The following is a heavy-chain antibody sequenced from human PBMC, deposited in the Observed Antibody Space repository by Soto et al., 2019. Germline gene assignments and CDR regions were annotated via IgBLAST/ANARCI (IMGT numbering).Heavy chain of an antibody. Sequence: PGGSLRLSCAASGFTFSCYGLHRVRQAPGKGLEWVAVISYDGSNKYYADSVKGRFTISRDNSKNTLYLQMNSLRAEDTAVYYCAKATGGNPFDAFDIWGQGTMVTVSS. CDR1: GFTFSCYG. V-gene: IGHV3-30*18. J-gene: IGHJ3*02. CDR2: ISYDGSNK. D-gene: IGHD2-15*01. CDR3: AKATGGNPFDAFDI.